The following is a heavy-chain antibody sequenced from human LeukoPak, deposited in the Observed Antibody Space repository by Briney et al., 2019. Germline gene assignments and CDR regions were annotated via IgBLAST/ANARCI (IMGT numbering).Heavy chain of an antibody. J-gene: IGHJ4*02. CDR1: GDSISGSAYY. CDR2: IYFGGST. CDR3: ARAAAAAPDV. Sequence: SETLSLTCTVSGDSISGSAYYWSWIRQFPGQGLEWIGYIYFGGSTYYNPALKNRLIMAIDTSKNQFSLGLTSVTAADTAVYYCARAAAAAPDVWGQGTLVTVSS. D-gene: IGHD6-13*01. V-gene: IGHV4-31*03.